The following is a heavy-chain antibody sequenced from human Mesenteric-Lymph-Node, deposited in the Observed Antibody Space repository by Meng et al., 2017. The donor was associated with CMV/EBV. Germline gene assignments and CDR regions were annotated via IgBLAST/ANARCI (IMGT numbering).Heavy chain of an antibody. J-gene: IGHJ6*02. V-gene: IGHV3-13*01. Sequence: GESLKISCAASGFTFSSYDMHWVRQATGKGLEWVSAIGTAGDTYYPGSVKGRFTISRDNAKNSLYLQMNSLRAEDTAVYYCARDSGSYRLDYYYYYGMDVWGQGTTVTVSS. CDR1: GFTFSSYD. D-gene: IGHD1-26*01. CDR3: ARDSGSYRLDYYYYYGMDV. CDR2: IGTAGDT.